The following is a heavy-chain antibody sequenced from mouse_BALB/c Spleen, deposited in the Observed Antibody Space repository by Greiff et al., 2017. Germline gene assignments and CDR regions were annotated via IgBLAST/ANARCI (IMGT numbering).Heavy chain of an antibody. CDR3: ARRGAYYGNYWFAY. CDR2: IDPANGNT. D-gene: IGHD2-10*01. V-gene: IGHV14-3*02. Sequence: EVQLQQSGAELVKPGASVKLSCTDSGFNIKDTYMHWVKQRPEQGLEWIGRIDPANGNTKYDPKFQGKATITADTSSNTAYLQLSSLTSEDTAVYYCARRGAYYGNYWFAYWGQGTLVTVSA. CDR1: GFNIKDTY. J-gene: IGHJ3*01.